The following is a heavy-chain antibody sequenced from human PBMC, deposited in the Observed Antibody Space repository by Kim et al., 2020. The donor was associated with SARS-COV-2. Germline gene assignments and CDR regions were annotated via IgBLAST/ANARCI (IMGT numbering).Heavy chain of an antibody. J-gene: IGHJ4*02. Sequence: SETLSLTCTVSGGSISSSSYYWGWIRQPPGKGLEWIGSIYYSGSTYYNPSLKSRVTISVDTSKNQFSLKLSSVTAADTAVYYCANQGYCSSTSCSHKPYYFDYWGQGTLVTVSS. D-gene: IGHD2-2*01. V-gene: IGHV4-39*01. CDR2: IYYSGST. CDR1: GGSISSSSYY. CDR3: ANQGYCSSTSCSHKPYYFDY.